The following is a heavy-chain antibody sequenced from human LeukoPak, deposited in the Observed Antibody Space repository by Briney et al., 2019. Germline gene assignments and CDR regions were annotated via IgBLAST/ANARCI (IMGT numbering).Heavy chain of an antibody. CDR2: INPNSGGT. Sequence: ASVKVSCKASGYTFTGYYMHWVRQAPGQGLEWMGRINPNSGGTNYAQKFQGRVTLTRDTSISTAYMELSRLRSDDTAVYYCARKPKAAAATSLDYWGQGTLVTVSS. J-gene: IGHJ4*02. CDR1: GYTFTGYY. V-gene: IGHV1-2*06. D-gene: IGHD6-13*01. CDR3: ARKPKAAAATSLDY.